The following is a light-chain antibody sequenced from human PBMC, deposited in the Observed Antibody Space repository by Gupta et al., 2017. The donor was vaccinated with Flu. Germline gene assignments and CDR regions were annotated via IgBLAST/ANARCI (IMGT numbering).Light chain of an antibody. CDR3: QSYWGSSRT. V-gene: IGKV1-5*03. J-gene: IGKJ1*01. CDR1: QSISNS. Sequence: PPTLSASVGDTVTITCRASQSISNSLAWYQQKPGKAPQLLMSKASSLESEVPSRFSGSGSETQFTLTITGLQTDDYATDYCQSYWGSSRTFGQGTKVELK. CDR2: KAS.